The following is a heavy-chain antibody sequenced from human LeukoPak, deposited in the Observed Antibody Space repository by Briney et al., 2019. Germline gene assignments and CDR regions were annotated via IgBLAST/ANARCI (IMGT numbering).Heavy chain of an antibody. CDR1: GYTFTGYY. CDR3: ARARVGISMIVVSPNPADTFDI. CDR2: INAGNGNT. V-gene: IGHV1-3*01. J-gene: IGHJ3*02. Sequence: ASVKVSCKASGYTFTGYYMHWVRQAPGQRLEWMGWINAGNGNTKYSQKFQGRVTITRDTSASTAYMELSSLRSEDTAVYYCARARVGISMIVVSPNPADTFDIWGQGTMVTVSS. D-gene: IGHD3-22*01.